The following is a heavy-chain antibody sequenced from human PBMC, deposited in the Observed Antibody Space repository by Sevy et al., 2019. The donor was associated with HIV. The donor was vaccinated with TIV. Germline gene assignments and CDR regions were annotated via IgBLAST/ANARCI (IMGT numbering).Heavy chain of an antibody. D-gene: IGHD3-22*01. V-gene: IGHV3-48*02. J-gene: IGHJ6*02. Sequence: GGSLRLSCAVSGFTFKTYNMNWVRQAPGKGLEWVSHISYTSTTIYYADSVRGRFTISRDNAKNTLYLQMNSLRDEDTAVYYCASSDATSRFGYYYFAMDFWGQGTSVTVSS. CDR1: GFTFKTYN. CDR3: ASSDATSRFGYYYFAMDF. CDR2: ISYTSTTI.